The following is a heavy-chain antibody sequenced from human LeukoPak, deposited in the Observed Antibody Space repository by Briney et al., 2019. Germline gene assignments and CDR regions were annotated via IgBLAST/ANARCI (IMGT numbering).Heavy chain of an antibody. Sequence: ASVKVSCKASGYTFTGFYMHWVRHAPGQGLEWMGWINPKSGGTNYAQKFQGRVTMTRDTSISTAYMDLRRLTSDDTAVYFCARVINNSGSYSLVPFDYWGQGTQVTVSS. D-gene: IGHD1-26*01. J-gene: IGHJ4*02. V-gene: IGHV1-2*02. CDR3: ARVINNSGSYSLVPFDY. CDR2: INPKSGGT. CDR1: GYTFTGFY.